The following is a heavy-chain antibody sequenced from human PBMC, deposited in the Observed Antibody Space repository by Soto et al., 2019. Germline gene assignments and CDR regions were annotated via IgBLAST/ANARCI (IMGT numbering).Heavy chain of an antibody. J-gene: IGHJ4*02. V-gene: IGHV3-30*04. CDR2: ISDDGTNK. CDR3: ARDGSYYDVLTEHYFDV. D-gene: IGHD3-9*01. CDR1: GFTFSSYA. Sequence: QVQLVESGGGVVQPGRSLRLSCAASGFTFSSYAMHWVRQAPGKGLEWVAVISDDGTNKDYADSEKGRFTISRDKSKSTLDLQMDSLRPEDTAVYYCARDGSYYDVLTEHYFDVWGQGTLVSVSA.